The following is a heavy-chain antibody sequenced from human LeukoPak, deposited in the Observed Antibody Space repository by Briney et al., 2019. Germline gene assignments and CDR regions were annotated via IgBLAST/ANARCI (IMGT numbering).Heavy chain of an antibody. J-gene: IGHJ4*02. Sequence: GASVKVSCKASGYTFTSYYMYWVRQAPGQGLEWMGIINPSGGSTSYAQKFQGRVTMTRDTSTSTVYMELSSLRSEDTAVYYCAPAFYRALSSAIWSGYYTLDYWGQGTLVTVSS. CDR2: INPSGGST. CDR3: APAFYRALSSAIWSGYYTLDY. V-gene: IGHV1-46*01. D-gene: IGHD3-3*01. CDR1: GYTFTSYY.